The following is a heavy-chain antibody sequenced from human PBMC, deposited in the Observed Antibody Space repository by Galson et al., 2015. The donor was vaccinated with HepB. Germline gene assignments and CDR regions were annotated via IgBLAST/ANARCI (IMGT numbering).Heavy chain of an antibody. Sequence: SVKVSCKASGYTFTSYAMHWVRQAPGQRLEWMGWINAGNGNTKYSQKFQGRVTITRDTSASTAYMELSSLRSEDTAVYYCARDVNSGWWIHDYWGQGTLVTVSS. CDR3: ARDVNSGWWIHDY. D-gene: IGHD6-19*01. CDR1: GYTFTSYA. J-gene: IGHJ4*02. CDR2: INAGNGNT. V-gene: IGHV1-3*01.